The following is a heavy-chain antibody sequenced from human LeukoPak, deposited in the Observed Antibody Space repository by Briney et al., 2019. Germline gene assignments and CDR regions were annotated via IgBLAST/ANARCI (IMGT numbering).Heavy chain of an antibody. CDR1: GFTFSSYG. V-gene: IGHV3-30*18. D-gene: IGHD3-22*01. J-gene: IGHJ4*02. CDR2: ISFDGSNK. Sequence: GGSLRLSCAASGFTFSSYGTHWVRQAPGKGLEWVAVISFDGSNKYYADSVKGRFTISRDNSKNTLYLQMNSLRAEDTAVYYCANRYYERSPPFDYWGQGTVVTVSS. CDR3: ANRYYERSPPFDY.